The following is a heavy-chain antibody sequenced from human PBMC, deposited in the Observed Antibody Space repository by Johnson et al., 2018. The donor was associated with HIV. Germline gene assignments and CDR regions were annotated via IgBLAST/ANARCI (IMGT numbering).Heavy chain of an antibody. Sequence: QVQLVESGGGVVQPGRSLRLSCAASGFAFSNYGMHWVRQAPGKGLEWVAVISFDGSHKYCTDSVKGLSTISRDNSNNTLYLHMNSLRPDDTGVYYCARDTLAWGLLPPIGAFDIWGQGTMVTVSS. J-gene: IGHJ3*02. CDR2: ISFDGSHK. D-gene: IGHD1-26*01. CDR1: GFAFSNYG. CDR3: ARDTLAWGLLPPIGAFDI. V-gene: IGHV3-30*03.